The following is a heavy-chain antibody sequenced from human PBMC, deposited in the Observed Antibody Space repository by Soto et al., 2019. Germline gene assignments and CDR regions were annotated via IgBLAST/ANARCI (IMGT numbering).Heavy chain of an antibody. Sequence: EVQLLESGGGLVQPGGSLRLSCAASGFTFNSYAMSWVLQAPGKGLEWVSAISSRGGRTHYADSVKGRFTIPEDNSKNTLYLQVNSLRAEDTAVYYCAKDHGPYGDGLDYWGQGNLVTVSS. J-gene: IGHJ4*02. D-gene: IGHD4-17*01. V-gene: IGHV3-23*01. CDR3: AKDHGPYGDGLDY. CDR2: ISSRGGRT. CDR1: GFTFNSYA.